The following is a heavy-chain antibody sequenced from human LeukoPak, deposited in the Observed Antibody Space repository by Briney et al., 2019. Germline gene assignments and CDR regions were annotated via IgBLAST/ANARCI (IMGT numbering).Heavy chain of an antibody. V-gene: IGHV5-51*01. D-gene: IGHD4-17*01. CDR3: ARPSDYGDYFVYFDY. Sequence: RGESLKISCKGSGYRFTSYWIGWVRQMPGQGLEWMGIIYPGDSDTRYSPSFQGQVTISADKSISTAYLQWSSLKASDTAMYYCARPSDYGDYFVYFDYWGQGTLVTVSS. J-gene: IGHJ4*02. CDR1: GYRFTSYW. CDR2: IYPGDSDT.